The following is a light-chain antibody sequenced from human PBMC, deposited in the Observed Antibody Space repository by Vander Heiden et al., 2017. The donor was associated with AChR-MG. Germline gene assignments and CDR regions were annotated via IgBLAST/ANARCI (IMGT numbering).Light chain of an antibody. J-gene: IGKJ5*01. V-gene: IGKV3-15*01. CDR1: QSVSSN. CDR2: GAS. CDR3: QQYNSWPPIT. Sequence: IVMTQSPATLSVSPGGRATLSCRASQSVSSNLAWYQQKPGQAPRLLIYGASTRATGIPARFSGSGSGTEFTLTISSLQSEDFAVYYCQQYNSWPPITFGQGTRLEI.